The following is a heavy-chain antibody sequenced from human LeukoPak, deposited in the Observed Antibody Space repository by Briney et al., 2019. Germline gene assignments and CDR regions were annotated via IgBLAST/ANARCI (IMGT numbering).Heavy chain of an antibody. CDR3: ATCPLGGSGYYPY. CDR2: FDPEDGET. Sequence: ASVKVSCMVSGYTLTELSMHWVRQAPGKGVEWMGGFDPEDGETIYAQKFQGRVTMTEDTSTDTAYMELSSVRSEDTAVYYCATCPLGGSGYYPYWGQGTLVTVSS. D-gene: IGHD3-22*01. CDR1: GYTLTELS. V-gene: IGHV1-24*01. J-gene: IGHJ4*02.